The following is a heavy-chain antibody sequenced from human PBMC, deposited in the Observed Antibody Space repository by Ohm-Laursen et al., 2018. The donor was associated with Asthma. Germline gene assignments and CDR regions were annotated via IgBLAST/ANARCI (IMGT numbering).Heavy chain of an antibody. Sequence: SLRLSCSASGFTFSSYGMHWVRQAPGKGLEWVAVISYDGSNKYYADSVKGRFTISRDNSKNTLYLQMNSLRAEDTAVYYCARDGGYCSSTSCYAGEYFDYWGQGTLVTVSS. CDR3: ARDGGYCSSTSCYAGEYFDY. CDR1: GFTFSSYG. J-gene: IGHJ4*02. CDR2: ISYDGSNK. V-gene: IGHV3-30*03. D-gene: IGHD2-2*01.